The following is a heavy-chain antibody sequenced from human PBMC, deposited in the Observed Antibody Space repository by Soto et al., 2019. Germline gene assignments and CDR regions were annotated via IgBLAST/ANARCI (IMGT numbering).Heavy chain of an antibody. CDR3: AGETVGYCSVTGCYDFHYFDS. D-gene: IGHD2-2*01. CDR2: IKASGDNT. V-gene: IGHV3-23*01. Sequence: EVQMLESGGGLVPPGGSLRLSCAASGYTFGSHAMSWVRQAPGKGLEWVSSIKASGDNTYYADSVTGRFTVSRDNSKNTLSLKANSLRVDDTAVYWCAGETVGYCSVTGCYDFHYFDSWGKGTLFTVSS. CDR1: GYTFGSHA. J-gene: IGHJ4*02.